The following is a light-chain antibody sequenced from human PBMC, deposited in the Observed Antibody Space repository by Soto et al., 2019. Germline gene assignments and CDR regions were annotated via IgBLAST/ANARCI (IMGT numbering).Light chain of an antibody. V-gene: IGKV3-15*01. CDR1: QSVSTN. CDR2: DAS. J-gene: IGKJ1*01. Sequence: EIVITQSPATLSVSPGERATLFCRASQSVSTNLAWFQQKPGQAPRLLIYDASTRATGIPDRFSGSGSETEFTLTISSLQSEDYAIYYCQQYNNWPPWTFGQGTKVDIK. CDR3: QQYNNWPPWT.